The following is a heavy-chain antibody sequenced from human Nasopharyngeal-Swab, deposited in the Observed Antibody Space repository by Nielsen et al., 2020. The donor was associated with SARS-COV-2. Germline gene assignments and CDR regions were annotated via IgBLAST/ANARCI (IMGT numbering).Heavy chain of an antibody. CDR3: ARLTVSSSGISSGAFDI. J-gene: IGHJ3*02. D-gene: IGHD6-19*01. CDR2: IYYSGST. CDR1: GGSISSYY. Sequence: SETLPLTCTVSGGSISSYYWSWIRQPPGKGLEWIGYIYYSGSTYYNPSLKSRVTISVDTSKNQFSLKLSSVTAADTAVYYCARLTVSSSGISSGAFDIWGQGTMVTVSS. V-gene: IGHV4-59*04.